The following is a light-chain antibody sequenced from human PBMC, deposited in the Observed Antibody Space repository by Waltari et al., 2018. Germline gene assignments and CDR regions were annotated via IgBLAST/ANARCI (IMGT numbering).Light chain of an antibody. CDR2: EVS. J-gene: IGLJ2*01. CDR1: SSHAGGYTY. Sequence: HSALTQPPSASGSPGQPVTISCPGSSSHAGGYTYVPWYQQHPGEAPKLMISEVSERPSGVPDRFSGSKSGNTASLTVSGLQAEDEADYYCSSYAGTNNLVFGGGTKLTVL. V-gene: IGLV2-8*01. CDR3: SSYAGTNNLV.